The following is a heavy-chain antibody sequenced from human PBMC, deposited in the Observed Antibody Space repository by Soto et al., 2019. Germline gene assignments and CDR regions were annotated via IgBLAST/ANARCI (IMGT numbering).Heavy chain of an antibody. V-gene: IGHV1-69*13. CDR2: IIPIFGTA. CDR3: ATYYYGLDY. CDR1: GGTFSSSA. Sequence: VKVPCKASGGTFSSSAISWVRQAPGQGLEWMGGIIPIFGTANYAQKFQGRVTITADESTSTAYMKLSSVTAADTAVYYCATYYYGLDYWGQGTLVTVSS. D-gene: IGHD3-10*01. J-gene: IGHJ4*02.